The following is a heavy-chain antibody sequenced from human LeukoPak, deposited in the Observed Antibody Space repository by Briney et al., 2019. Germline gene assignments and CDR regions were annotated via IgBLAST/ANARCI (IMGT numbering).Heavy chain of an antibody. V-gene: IGHV3-23*01. Sequence: AGGSLRLSCAASGFTFSSYAMSWVRQAPGKGLEWVSIISGSGDYTYYADSVKGRFTISRDSSKNTLYQQMNSLRVEDTAVYYCAKVVDTLGGTIDYWGQGTLVTVSS. CDR1: GFTFSSYA. D-gene: IGHD1-26*01. CDR2: ISGSGDYT. J-gene: IGHJ4*02. CDR3: AKVVDTLGGTIDY.